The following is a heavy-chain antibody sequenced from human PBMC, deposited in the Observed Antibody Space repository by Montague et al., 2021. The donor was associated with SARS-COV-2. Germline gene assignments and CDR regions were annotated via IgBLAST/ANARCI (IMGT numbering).Heavy chain of an antibody. Sequence: SLRLSCAASGFTFSSYAMSWVRQAPGKGLEWVSAISGSGGSAYYADSVKGRFTISRDNSKSTLYLQMNSLRAEDTAVYYYAKASWIQLWFRTPYFDYWGQGTLVTVSS. CDR2: ISGSGGSA. J-gene: IGHJ4*02. CDR1: GFTFSSYA. D-gene: IGHD5-18*01. V-gene: IGHV3-23*01. CDR3: AKASWIQLWFRTPYFDY.